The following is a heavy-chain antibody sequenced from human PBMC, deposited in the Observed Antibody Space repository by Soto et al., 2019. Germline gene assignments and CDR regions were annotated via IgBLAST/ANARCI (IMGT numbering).Heavy chain of an antibody. V-gene: IGHV1-69*06. CDR1: GGTFSSYA. CDR2: IIPIFGTA. D-gene: IGHD4-17*01. Sequence: SVKVSCKASGGTFSSYAISWVRQAPGQGLEWMGGIIPIFGTANYAQKFQGRVTITADKSTSTAYMELSSLRSEDTAVYYCAREPHTSTTTVTNLYYFDYWGQGTLVTVSS. J-gene: IGHJ4*02. CDR3: AREPHTSTTTVTNLYYFDY.